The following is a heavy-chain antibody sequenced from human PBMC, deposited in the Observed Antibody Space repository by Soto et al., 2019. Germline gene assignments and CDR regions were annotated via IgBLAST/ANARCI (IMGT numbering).Heavy chain of an antibody. V-gene: IGHV3-23*01. CDR2: ISGSGDSA. Sequence: PGWSLRLSCAASGFTFSIYAMSWVRQAPGKGLEWVSSISGSGDSAYYADSVKGRFTISRDNSKNTLYLQINTLRAEDTAVYYCTKERSDHRITAAAIDYWGQGA. CDR1: GFTFSIYA. D-gene: IGHD2-2*02. J-gene: IGHJ4*02. CDR3: TKERSDHRITAAAIDY.